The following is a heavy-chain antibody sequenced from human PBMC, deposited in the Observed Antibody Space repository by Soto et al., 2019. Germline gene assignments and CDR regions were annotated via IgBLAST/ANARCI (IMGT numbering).Heavy chain of an antibody. CDR2: IYYRGST. J-gene: IGHJ6*02. V-gene: IGHV4-59*01. CDR3: ARQQLLPFYYALDV. CDR1: GFSIGGYY. Sequence: SETLCLTCHFSGFSIGGYYLSLIRQSPGKGLEYIGYIYYRGSTNYNSSLKSRVTMSVDTSRNQFSLKMNSVTAADTAVYYCARQQLLPFYYALDVWGQGTTVTVS. D-gene: IGHD1-26*01.